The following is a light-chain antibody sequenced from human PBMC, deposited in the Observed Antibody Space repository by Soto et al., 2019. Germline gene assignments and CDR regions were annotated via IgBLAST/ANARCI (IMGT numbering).Light chain of an antibody. Sequence: QSVLTQPPSVSAAPGQKVTISGFGSSSKIGNNYVSWYQQLPGTAPKLLIYDNNKRPSGIPDRFSGSKSGTSATLGITGLQTGDEADYYCGTWDSSLSAGEVFGGGTKVTVL. V-gene: IGLV1-51*01. CDR3: GTWDSSLSAGEV. CDR2: DNN. J-gene: IGLJ3*02. CDR1: SSKIGNNY.